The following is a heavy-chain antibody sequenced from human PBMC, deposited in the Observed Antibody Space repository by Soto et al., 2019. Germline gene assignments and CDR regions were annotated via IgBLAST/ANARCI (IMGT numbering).Heavy chain of an antibody. CDR3: ARDLYSSSWFDY. J-gene: IGHJ4*02. CDR1: GFTFSSYG. V-gene: IGHV3-33*01. Sequence: QVQLVESGGGVVQPGRSLRLSCAASGFTFSSYGMHWVRQAPGKGLEWVAVIWYDGSNKYYADSVKVRFTISRDNSKNTLYLQMNSLRAEDTAVYYCARDLYSSSWFDYWGQGTLVTVSS. D-gene: IGHD6-13*01. CDR2: IWYDGSNK.